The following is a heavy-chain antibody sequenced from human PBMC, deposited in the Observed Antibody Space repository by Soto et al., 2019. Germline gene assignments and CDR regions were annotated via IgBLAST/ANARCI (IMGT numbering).Heavy chain of an antibody. CDR1: GFTFSSYA. J-gene: IGHJ4*02. CDR3: AKALNYYDSSGPWGPYYFDY. CDR2: ISGSGGST. D-gene: IGHD3-22*01. Sequence: GGSLRLSCAASGFTFSSYAMSWVRQAPGKGLEWVSAISGSGGSTYYADSVKGRFTISRDNSKNTLYLQMNSLRAEDTAVYYCAKALNYYDSSGPWGPYYFDYWGQGTLVTVSS. V-gene: IGHV3-23*01.